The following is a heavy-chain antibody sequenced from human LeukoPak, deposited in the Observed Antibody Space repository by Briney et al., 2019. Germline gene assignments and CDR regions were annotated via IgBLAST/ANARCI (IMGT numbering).Heavy chain of an antibody. Sequence: SETLSLTCTVSGGSISSYYWSWIRQPPGKGLEWIGYIYNIGSTNYNPSLKSRATISVDTSKNQFSLKLSSVTAADTAVYYCARRKNTAIAMVRGVRGGLNWFDPWGQGTLVTVSS. V-gene: IGHV4-59*01. CDR2: IYNIGST. D-gene: IGHD3-10*01. J-gene: IGHJ5*02. CDR1: GGSISSYY. CDR3: ARRKNTAIAMVRGVRGGLNWFDP.